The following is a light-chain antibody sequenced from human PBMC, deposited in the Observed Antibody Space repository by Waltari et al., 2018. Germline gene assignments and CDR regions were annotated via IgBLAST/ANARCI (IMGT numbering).Light chain of an antibody. CDR3: QQRGNWPIT. J-gene: IGKJ5*01. CDR2: VAS. V-gene: IGKV3-11*01. Sequence: EIVLTQSPATLSLSPGETATLSCRASQGLSSSANSLACYQQKPGQAPRLLMYVASSRASGIPARFSGSGSGTDCTLTISSLEPEDFAVYYCQQRGNWPITFGQGTRLEIK. CDR1: QGLSSS.